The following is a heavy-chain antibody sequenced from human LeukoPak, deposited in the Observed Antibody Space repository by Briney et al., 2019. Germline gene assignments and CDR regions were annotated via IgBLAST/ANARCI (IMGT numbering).Heavy chain of an antibody. D-gene: IGHD6-19*01. V-gene: IGHV4-39*07. CDR3: ARSIRGYSSGWYYFDY. Sequence: SETLSLTCTVSGGSIRSSTDYWGWIRQPPGKELEWIGSIYYSGSTYYNPSLKSRVTISVDTSKNQFSVKLSSVTAADTAVYYCARSIRGYSSGWYYFDYWGQGTLNTVSS. J-gene: IGHJ4*02. CDR1: GGSIRSSTDY. CDR2: IYYSGST.